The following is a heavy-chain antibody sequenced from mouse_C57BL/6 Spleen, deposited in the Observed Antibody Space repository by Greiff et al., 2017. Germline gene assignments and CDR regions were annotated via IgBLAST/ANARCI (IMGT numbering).Heavy chain of an antibody. V-gene: IGHV1-53*01. J-gene: IGHJ3*01. D-gene: IGHD3-2*02. CDR3: ARSGSSGYKFAY. Sequence: QVHVKQPGTELVKPGASVKLSCKASGYTFTSYWMHWVKQRPGQGLEWIGNINPSNGGTNYNEKFKSKATLTVDKSSSTAYMQLSSLTAEDSAVYYCARSGSSGYKFAYWGQGTLVTVSA. CDR1: GYTFTSYW. CDR2: INPSNGGT.